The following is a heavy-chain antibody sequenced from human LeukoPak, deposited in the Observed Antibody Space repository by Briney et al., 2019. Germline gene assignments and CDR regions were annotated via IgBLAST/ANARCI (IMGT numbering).Heavy chain of an antibody. J-gene: IGHJ6*02. CDR3: ASPSYSSGWYVNYYYYGMDV. Sequence: PGGSLRLSCAASGFTVSSNYMSWVRQAPGKGLEWVSVIYSGGSTYYADSVKGRFTISRDSSKNTLYLQMNSLRAEDTAVYYCASPSYSSGWYVNYYYYGMDVWGQGTTVTVSS. CDR1: GFTVSSNY. D-gene: IGHD6-19*01. CDR2: IYSGGST. V-gene: IGHV3-53*01.